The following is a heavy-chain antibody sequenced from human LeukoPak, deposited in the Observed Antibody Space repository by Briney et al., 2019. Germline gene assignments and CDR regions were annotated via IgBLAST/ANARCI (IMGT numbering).Heavy chain of an antibody. J-gene: IGHJ4*02. Sequence: SETLSLTCTVSGGSISSSSYYWSWIRQPAGKGLEWIGRIYTSGSINYNPSLKSRVTMSVDTSKNHFSLNLNSVTAADTAVYYCARDGDYHYFDYWGQGTLVTVSS. D-gene: IGHD4-17*01. CDR1: GGSISSSSYY. CDR2: IYTSGSI. V-gene: IGHV4-61*02. CDR3: ARDGDYHYFDY.